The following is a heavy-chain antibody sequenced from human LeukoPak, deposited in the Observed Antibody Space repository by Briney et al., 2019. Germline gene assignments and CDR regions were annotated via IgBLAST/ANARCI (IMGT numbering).Heavy chain of an antibody. D-gene: IGHD3-3*01. V-gene: IGHV5-51*07. CDR2: IYPGDSDT. CDR1: GYSFTSYW. J-gene: IGHJ5*02. Sequence: GESLQISCKGSGYSFTSYWIGWVHQMPGKGLEWMGIIYPGDSDTRYSPSFQGQVTISADKSISTTYLQWSSLKASDTAMYYCARHRFPIFGVVPESWFDPWGQGTLVTVSS. CDR3: ARHRFPIFGVVPESWFDP.